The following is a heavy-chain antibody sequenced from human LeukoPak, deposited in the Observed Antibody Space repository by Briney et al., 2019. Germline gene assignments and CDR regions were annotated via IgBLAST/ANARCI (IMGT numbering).Heavy chain of an antibody. CDR3: ARSGVWGSYRYYIP. CDR2: TSYDGSNR. D-gene: IGHD3-16*02. Sequence: GGSLRLSCAVSGFTFSSYGMHWVRQAPGKGLEWVAVTSYDGSNRYYADSVKGRFTISRDTSKNTLYLQMNSLRTEDTAVYYCARSGVWGSYRYYIPWGQGTLVTVSS. J-gene: IGHJ5*02. CDR1: GFTFSSYG. V-gene: IGHV3-30*03.